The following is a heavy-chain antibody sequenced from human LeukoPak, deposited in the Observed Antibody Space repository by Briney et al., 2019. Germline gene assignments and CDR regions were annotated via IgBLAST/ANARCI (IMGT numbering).Heavy chain of an antibody. V-gene: IGHV4-34*01. CDR2: INHSGST. CDR1: GGSFSGYY. D-gene: IGHD5-24*01. CDR3: ARGARRRWLHQNWFDP. Sequence: SETLSLTCAVYGGSFSGYYWSWIRQPPGKGLEWIGEINHSGSTNYNPSLKSRVTISVDTSKNQFSLKLSSVTAADTAVYYCARGARRRWLHQNWFDPWGQGILVTVSS. J-gene: IGHJ5*02.